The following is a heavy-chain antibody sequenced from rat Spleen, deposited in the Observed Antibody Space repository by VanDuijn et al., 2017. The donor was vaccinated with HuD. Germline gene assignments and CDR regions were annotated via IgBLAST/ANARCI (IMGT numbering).Heavy chain of an antibody. V-gene: IGHV5-22*01. J-gene: IGHJ2*01. CDR3: ARSIYDYFDY. Sequence: EVQLVESGGGLLQPGGSLKLSCAASGFTFSNYDMAWVRQAPKKGLEWVASIGYEGGSTYYGDSVKGRFTFSRDNAKSTLYLQMNSLRSEDTATYYCARSIYDYFDYWGQGVMVTVSS. CDR1: GFTFSNYD. D-gene: IGHD3-8*01. CDR2: IGYEGGST.